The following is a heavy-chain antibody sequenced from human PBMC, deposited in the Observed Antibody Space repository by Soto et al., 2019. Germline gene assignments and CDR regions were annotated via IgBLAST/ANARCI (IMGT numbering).Heavy chain of an antibody. CDR3: AKERMVLRFLFV. CDR1: GFTFSSYA. D-gene: IGHD3-3*01. V-gene: IGHV3-23*01. CDR2: ISGSGGST. J-gene: IGHJ4*02. Sequence: QPVGSLRFSCAASGFTFSSYAMSWVRQAPGKGLEWVSAISGSGGSTYYADSVKGRFTISRDNSKNTLYLQMNSLRAEDTAVYYCAKERMVLRFLFVWGQGTLVTVSS.